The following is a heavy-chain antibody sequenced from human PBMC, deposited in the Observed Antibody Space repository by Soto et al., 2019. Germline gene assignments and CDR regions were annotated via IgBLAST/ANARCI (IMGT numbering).Heavy chain of an antibody. CDR2: VYYSGSA. CDR1: GGSIALTTYY. J-gene: IGHJ4*02. Sequence: QVQLQESGPRLVRPSETLSLTCTVSGGSIALTTYYWTWVRQPPGKGLEWIGYVYYSGSADYNPSLRSRVTISVDTSKNQFSLKLSSVTTADTAVYYCARGQYYGGSDYWGQGTLVTVSS. V-gene: IGHV4-61*01. D-gene: IGHD2-21*01. CDR3: ARGQYYGGSDY.